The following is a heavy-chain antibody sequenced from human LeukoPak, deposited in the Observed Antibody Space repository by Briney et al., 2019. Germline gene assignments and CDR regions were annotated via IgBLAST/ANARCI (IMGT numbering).Heavy chain of an antibody. CDR3: ARARCSSTSCYRGYYGMDV. Sequence: GGSLRLSCAASGFSFSDYYMIWIRQAPGKGLEWLPYITDTGITKFYADSVKGRFTISRDNVKNSLFLQMNSLRAEDTAVYYCARARCSSTSCYRGYYGMDVWGQGTTVTVSS. V-gene: IGHV3-11*04. D-gene: IGHD2-2*01. CDR2: ITDTGITK. CDR1: GFSFSDYY. J-gene: IGHJ6*02.